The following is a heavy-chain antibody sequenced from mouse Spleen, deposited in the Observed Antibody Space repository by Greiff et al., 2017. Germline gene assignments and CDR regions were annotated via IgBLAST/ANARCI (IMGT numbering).Heavy chain of an antibody. CDR2: IWRGGST. CDR3: AKKELTGTDWYFDV. J-gene: IGHJ1*01. Sequence: VKLVESGPSLVQPSQSLSITCTVSGFSLTSYGVHWVRQSPGKGLEWLGVIWRGGSTDYNAAFMSRLSITKDNSKSQVFFKMNSLQADDTAIYYCAKKELTGTDWYFDVWGAGTTVTVSS. D-gene: IGHD4-1*01. CDR1: GFSLTSYG. V-gene: IGHV2-5-1*01.